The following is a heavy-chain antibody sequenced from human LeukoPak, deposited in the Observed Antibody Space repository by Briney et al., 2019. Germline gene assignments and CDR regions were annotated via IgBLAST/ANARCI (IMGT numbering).Heavy chain of an antibody. CDR2: IYYSGST. J-gene: IGHJ4*02. CDR3: ARGNDYSSSRIDY. D-gene: IGHD6-6*01. CDR1: GGSISSYY. Sequence: PSETLSLTCTVSGGSISSYYWSWIRQPPGKGLEWIGYIYYSGSTNYSPSLKSRVTISVDTSNNQFSLNLGSVTAADTAVYYCARGNDYSSSRIDYWGQGTLVTVSS. V-gene: IGHV4-59*01.